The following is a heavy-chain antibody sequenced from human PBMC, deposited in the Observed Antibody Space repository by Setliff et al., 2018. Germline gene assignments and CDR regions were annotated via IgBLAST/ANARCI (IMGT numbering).Heavy chain of an antibody. CDR2: ITATGSAV. D-gene: IGHD3-10*01. CDR1: GFTFSDYS. Sequence: SLRLSCAASGFTFSDYSMTWIRQAPGQGLEWLSYITATGSAVYYADSLKGRFTVSRDNAKNTLSLQMNDLRGDDTAVYYCARDTGRFRDYPYYYGLGVWGQGTTVTVS. CDR3: ARDTGRFRDYPYYYGLGV. J-gene: IGHJ6*02. V-gene: IGHV3-11*04.